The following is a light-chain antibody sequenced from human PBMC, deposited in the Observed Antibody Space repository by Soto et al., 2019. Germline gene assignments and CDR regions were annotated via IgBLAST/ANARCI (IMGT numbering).Light chain of an antibody. V-gene: IGKV1-27*01. Sequence: DIQMTQSPSSLSASVGDRVTITCRASQGISNYLAWYQQKPGQVPKLLIYAASTLQSGVPSWCSGSGSGTEFTVTLSSLQAEDVATYYWQKYNRAAWTFGQGTKVEIK. CDR2: AAS. CDR3: QKYNRAAWT. J-gene: IGKJ1*01. CDR1: QGISNY.